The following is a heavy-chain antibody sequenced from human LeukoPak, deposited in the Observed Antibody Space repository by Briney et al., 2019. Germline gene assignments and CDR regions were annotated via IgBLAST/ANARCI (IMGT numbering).Heavy chain of an antibody. Sequence: GASVKVSCKSSGYIFSDYYLHWVRQAPGQGLEWMGWINPNSGITKYAQKFQDTVTMTTDTSTSTAYMELRSLRSDDTAVYYCAIDLGGSGSYSILWGQGTLVTVSS. CDR3: AIDLGGSGSYSIL. V-gene: IGHV1-2*02. CDR1: GYIFSDYY. CDR2: INPNSGIT. J-gene: IGHJ4*02. D-gene: IGHD3-10*01.